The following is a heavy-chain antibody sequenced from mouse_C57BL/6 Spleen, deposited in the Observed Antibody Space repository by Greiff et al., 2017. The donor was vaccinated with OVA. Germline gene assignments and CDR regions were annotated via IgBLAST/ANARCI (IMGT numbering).Heavy chain of an antibody. Sequence: QVQLQQPGAELVKPGASVKLSCKASGYTFTSYWTHWVKQRPGQGLEWIGMIHPNSGSTNYNEKFKSKATLTVDKSSSTAYMQLSSLTSEDSAVYYCARARDGSNYAMDYWGQGTSVTVSS. J-gene: IGHJ4*01. V-gene: IGHV1-64*01. D-gene: IGHD1-1*01. CDR1: GYTFTSYW. CDR3: ARARDGSNYAMDY. CDR2: IHPNSGST.